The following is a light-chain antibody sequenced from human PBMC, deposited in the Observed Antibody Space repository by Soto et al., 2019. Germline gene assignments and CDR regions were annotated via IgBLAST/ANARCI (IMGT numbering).Light chain of an antibody. Sequence: LNEPARERGYLWQAVAISYNGTSSDVGSYNLVSWYQQHPGKAPKLMIYEFSKRPSGVSNRFSGSKSGNTASLTISGLQAEDEADYYCWSYAGSSTSPYVFGPGTKVTVL. CDR1: SSDVGSYNL. CDR2: EFS. CDR3: WSYAGSSTSPYV. V-gene: IGLV2-23*02. J-gene: IGLJ1*01.